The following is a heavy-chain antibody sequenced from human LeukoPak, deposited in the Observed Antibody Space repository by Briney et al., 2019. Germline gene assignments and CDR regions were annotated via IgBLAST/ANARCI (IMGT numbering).Heavy chain of an antibody. CDR2: ISSSSSYI. V-gene: IGHV3-21*01. CDR3: ARVRIAVAGVFDY. J-gene: IGHJ4*02. CDR1: GFTFGSYS. Sequence: GGSLRLSCAASGFTFGSYSMNWVRQAPGRGLEWVSSISSSSSYIYYADSVKGRFTISRDNAKNSLYLQMNSLRAEDTAVYYCARVRIAVAGVFDYWGQGTLVTVSS. D-gene: IGHD6-19*01.